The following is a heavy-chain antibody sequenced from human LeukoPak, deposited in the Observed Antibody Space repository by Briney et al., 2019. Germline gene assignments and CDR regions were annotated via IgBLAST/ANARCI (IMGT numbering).Heavy chain of an antibody. CDR1: GGSISGYY. D-gene: IGHD3-9*01. Sequence: SETLSLTCTVSGGSISGYYWSWIRQPPGKGLEWIGYINYSGQTEYNPSLKSRVTISVDTSKNQFFLKLSSVTAADTAVYYCARARYVNSFYAFDIWGQGTLVTVSS. J-gene: IGHJ3*02. CDR3: ARARYVNSFYAFDI. V-gene: IGHV4-59*01. CDR2: INYSGQT.